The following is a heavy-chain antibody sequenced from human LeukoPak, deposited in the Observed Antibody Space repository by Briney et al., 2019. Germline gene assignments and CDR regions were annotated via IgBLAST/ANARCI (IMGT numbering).Heavy chain of an antibody. CDR2: IIPIFGTA. J-gene: IGHJ3*02. Sequence: SVKVSCKASGGTFSSYAINWVRQAPGQGLEWMGRIIPIFGTANYAQKFQGRVTITADTSTSTAYMELSSLRSEDTAVYYCARDRCGGDCYADDAFDIWGQGTMVTVSS. V-gene: IGHV1-69*06. CDR1: GGTFSSYA. D-gene: IGHD2-21*02. CDR3: ARDRCGGDCYADDAFDI.